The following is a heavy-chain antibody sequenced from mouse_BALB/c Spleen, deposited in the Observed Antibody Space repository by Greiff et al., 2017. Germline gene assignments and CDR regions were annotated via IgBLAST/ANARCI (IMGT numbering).Heavy chain of an antibody. D-gene: IGHD4-1*01. J-gene: IGHJ3*01. CDR1: GYTFTDYV. Sequence: VKLVESGPELVKPGASVKMSCKASGYTFTDYVISWVKQRTGQGLEWIGEIYPGSGSTYYNEKFKGKATLTADKSSNTAYMQLSSLTSEDSAVYFCASLNVWLPGTEGFAYWGQGTLVTVSA. CDR3: ASLNVWLPGTEGFAY. V-gene: IGHV1-77*01. CDR2: IYPGSGST.